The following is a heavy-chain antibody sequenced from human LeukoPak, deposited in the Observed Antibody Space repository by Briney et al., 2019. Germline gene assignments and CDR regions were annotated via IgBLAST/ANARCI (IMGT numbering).Heavy chain of an antibody. CDR3: ASFWSGYYY. D-gene: IGHD3-3*01. CDR1: GFTFSSYA. Sequence: GGSLRLSCAASGFTFSSYAMHWVRQAPGKGLEWVANIKQDGSEKYYVDSVKGRFTISRDNAKNSLYLQMNSLRAEDTAVYYCASFWSGYYYWGQGTLVTVSS. J-gene: IGHJ4*02. CDR2: IKQDGSEK. V-gene: IGHV3-7*01.